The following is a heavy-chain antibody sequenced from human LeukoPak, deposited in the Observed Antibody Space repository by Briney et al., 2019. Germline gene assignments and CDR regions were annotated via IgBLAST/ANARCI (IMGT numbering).Heavy chain of an antibody. CDR1: GGSISSDY. CDR3: ARAAGPFDY. J-gene: IGHJ4*02. D-gene: IGHD6-13*01. CDR2: IYPSGST. Sequence: PSETLSLTCSVSGGSISSDYWSWIRQPAGKGLEWLGRIYPSGSTNYNPYFKSRVTMSVDTSKKQLSLKLTSVTAADTAVYFCARAAGPFDYWGQGTLVTVSS. V-gene: IGHV4-4*07.